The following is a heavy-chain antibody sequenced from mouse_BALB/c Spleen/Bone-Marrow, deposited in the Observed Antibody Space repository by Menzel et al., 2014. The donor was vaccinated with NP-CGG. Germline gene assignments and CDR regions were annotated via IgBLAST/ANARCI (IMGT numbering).Heavy chain of an antibody. CDR3: SRNSNFSFDF. V-gene: IGHV5-9-4*01. CDR2: ISNGGNNT. J-gene: IGHJ2*01. Sequence: DVKLVESGGALVKPGGSLKLSCAASGFTFSDYAMSWVRQSPEKRLEWVAEISNGGNNTYYPDTVTGRFTITRDNAKNPLYLEMSSLRSDDTAMYYCSRNSNFSFDFWGQGTTLTVSS. CDR1: GFTFSDYA. D-gene: IGHD2-5*01.